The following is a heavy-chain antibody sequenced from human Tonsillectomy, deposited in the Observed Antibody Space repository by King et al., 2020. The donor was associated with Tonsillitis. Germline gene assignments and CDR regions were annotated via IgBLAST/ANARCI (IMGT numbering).Heavy chain of an antibody. D-gene: IGHD5-12*01. Sequence: MQLQESGPGLVKPSETLSLTCTVSGGSISSYYWSWIRQPPGKGLEWIGYIYYSGSTNYNPSLKSRVTISVDTSKNQFSLKLSSVTAADTAVYYCARLGADVEYSGYDLLYDYWGQGTLVTVSS. CDR1: GGSISSYY. CDR3: ARLGADVEYSGYDLLYDY. CDR2: IYYSGST. J-gene: IGHJ4*02. V-gene: IGHV4-59*08.